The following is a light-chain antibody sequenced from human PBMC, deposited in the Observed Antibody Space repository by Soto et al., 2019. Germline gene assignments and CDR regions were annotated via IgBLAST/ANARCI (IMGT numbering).Light chain of an antibody. J-gene: IGKJ2*01. V-gene: IGKV3-20*01. CDR3: LLNGSSPYT. Sequence: EILLTQSPGTLSLSPGDTATLSCRASQIDSSSSSAWYQQKPGQPPRLLIYDSSKRATGIPDRFSGAESGPDFALTITRLEPEDFAVYFCLLNGSSPYTFGQGTKVEIK. CDR2: DSS. CDR1: QIDSSSS.